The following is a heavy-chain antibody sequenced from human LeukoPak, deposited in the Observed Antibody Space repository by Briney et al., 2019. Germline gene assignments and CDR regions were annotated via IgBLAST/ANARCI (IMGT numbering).Heavy chain of an antibody. D-gene: IGHD2-15*01. CDR2: ISSSSSYI. CDR1: GFTFSSNS. J-gene: IGHJ4*02. Sequence: GGSLRFSCAASGFTFSSNSMNWVRQAPGKGLEGFSSISSSSSYIYYADSVKGRFTISRDNAKNSLYLQMNSLRAEDTAVYYCARENIVVVAAPDYWGQGTLVTVSS. V-gene: IGHV3-21*01. CDR3: ARENIVVVAAPDY.